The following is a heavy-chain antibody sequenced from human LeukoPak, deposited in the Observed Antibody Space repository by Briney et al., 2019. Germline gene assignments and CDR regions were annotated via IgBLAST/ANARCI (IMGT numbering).Heavy chain of an antibody. CDR2: INPSGGST. D-gene: IGHD2-21*02. J-gene: IGHJ4*02. V-gene: IGHV1-46*01. CDR3: ARVRVTAPPFPYYFDY. CDR1: GYTFTSYY. Sequence: ASVKVSCKASGYTFTSYYMHWVRQAPGQGLEWMGIINPSGGSTSYAQKFQGRVTMTRDTSTSTVYMELSNLRSEDTAVYYCARVRVTAPPFPYYFDYWGQGTLVTVSS.